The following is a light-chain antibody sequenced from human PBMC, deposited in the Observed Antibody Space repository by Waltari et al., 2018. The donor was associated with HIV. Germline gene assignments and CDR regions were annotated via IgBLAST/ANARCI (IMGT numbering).Light chain of an antibody. V-gene: IGLV1-44*01. CDR1: SSNIGNTA. Sequence: QYVLTQPPAASGSPGQRGPISCSRSSSNIGNTAVRWYQQFPGTAPKLVIYSNNQRPSGVPDRFSGSKSGTSASLAISGLQSEDEANYYCETLDDNLNGPVFGGGTKLTVL. CDR3: ETLDDNLNGPV. J-gene: IGLJ2*01. CDR2: SNN.